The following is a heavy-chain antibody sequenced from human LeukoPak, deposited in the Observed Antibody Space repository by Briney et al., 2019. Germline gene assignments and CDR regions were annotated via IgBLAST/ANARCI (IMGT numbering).Heavy chain of an antibody. J-gene: IGHJ6*02. D-gene: IGHD3-3*01. CDR2: INHSGST. V-gene: IGHV4-34*01. Sequence: SETLSLTCAVYGGSFSGYYWSWIRQPPGKGGEWIGEINHSGSTNYNPSLKSRVTISVDTSKNQFSLKLSSVTAADTAVYYCARGLGTILYYYGMDVWGQGTTVTVSS. CDR3: ARGLGTILYYYGMDV. CDR1: GGSFSGYY.